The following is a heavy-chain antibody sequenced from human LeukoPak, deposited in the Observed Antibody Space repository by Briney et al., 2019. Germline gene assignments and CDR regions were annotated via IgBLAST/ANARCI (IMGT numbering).Heavy chain of an antibody. V-gene: IGHV1-24*01. CDR1: GYTFTSYG. Sequence: GASVKVSCKASGYTFTSYGISWVRQAPGKGLEWMGGFDPEDGETIYAQKFQGRVTMTEDTSTDTAYMELSSLRSEDTAVYYCATEGDRGGSYRTQIYWGQGTLVTVSS. J-gene: IGHJ4*02. D-gene: IGHD1-26*01. CDR3: ATEGDRGGSYRTQIY. CDR2: FDPEDGET.